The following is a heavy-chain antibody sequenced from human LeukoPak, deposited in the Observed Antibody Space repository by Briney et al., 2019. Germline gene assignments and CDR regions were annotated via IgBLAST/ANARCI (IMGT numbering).Heavy chain of an antibody. Sequence: EGSLRLSCAASGLTFSNFAMSWVRQAPGKGLEWVSATSGSGGSTYYTDSVKGRFTISRDNSKNTLFLQMNSLRAEDTAVYYCAKMATTGSYYQFDYWGQGTLVTVSS. CDR3: AKMATTGSYYQFDY. CDR2: TSGSGGST. D-gene: IGHD1-26*01. CDR1: GLTFSNFA. V-gene: IGHV3-23*01. J-gene: IGHJ4*02.